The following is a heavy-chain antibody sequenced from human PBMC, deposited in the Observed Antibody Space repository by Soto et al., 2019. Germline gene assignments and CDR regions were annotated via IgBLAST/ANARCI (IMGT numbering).Heavy chain of an antibody. Sequence: QVQLQESGPGLVKPSQTLSLTCTVSGGSISSGGYYWSWIRQHPGKGLEWIGYIYYRGSTYYNPSLQSRVTISVNTSKNQVSLKLSSGTAADTAVYYWARVGGINWFDPWGQGTLVTVSS. CDR1: GGSISSGGYY. CDR3: ARVGGINWFDP. D-gene: IGHD3-16*01. V-gene: IGHV4-31*03. J-gene: IGHJ5*02. CDR2: IYYRGST.